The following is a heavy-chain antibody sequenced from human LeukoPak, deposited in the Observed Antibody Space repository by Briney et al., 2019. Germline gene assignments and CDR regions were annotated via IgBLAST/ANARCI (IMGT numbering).Heavy chain of an antibody. CDR1: GFTFSSYS. CDR3: AKADIVGAWRHYFDY. CDR2: ISGGGGTT. D-gene: IGHD1-26*01. Sequence: PGGSLRLSCAASGFTFSSYSMNWVRQAPGKRLEWVSAISGGGGTTYYADSVKGRFTISRDNSKNTLYLQMNSLRAEDKAVYYCAKADIVGAWRHYFDYWGQGTLITVSS. J-gene: IGHJ4*02. V-gene: IGHV3-23*01.